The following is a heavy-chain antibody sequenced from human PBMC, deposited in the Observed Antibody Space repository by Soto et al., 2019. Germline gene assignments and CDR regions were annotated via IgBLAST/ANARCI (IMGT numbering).Heavy chain of an antibody. J-gene: IGHJ3*02. D-gene: IGHD2-21*02. CDR3: ARDFLGVTASWVAFDI. CDR2: IRSKTYGGTT. V-gene: IGHV3-49*03. CDR1: GFTFGDNA. Sequence: GGSLRLSCTASGFTFGDNAMSWFRQAPGKGLEWVGFIRSKTYGGTTEYAASVKGRFTISRDDSKSIAYLQMNSLKTEDTAVYYCARDFLGVTASWVAFDIWRQGTKVTVSS.